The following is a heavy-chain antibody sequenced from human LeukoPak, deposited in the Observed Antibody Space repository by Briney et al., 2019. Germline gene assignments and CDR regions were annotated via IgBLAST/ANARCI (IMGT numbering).Heavy chain of an antibody. Sequence: ASVTVSCKASVYTFTSYDINWVRQATGQGLEWMGWMNPNSGNTGYAQKFQGRVTITRNTSISTAYMELSSLRSEDTAVYYCARSCTNGVCPLDDWGQGTLVTVSS. CDR1: VYTFTSYD. J-gene: IGHJ4*02. CDR3: ARSCTNGVCPLDD. CDR2: MNPNSGNT. D-gene: IGHD2-8*01. V-gene: IGHV1-8*03.